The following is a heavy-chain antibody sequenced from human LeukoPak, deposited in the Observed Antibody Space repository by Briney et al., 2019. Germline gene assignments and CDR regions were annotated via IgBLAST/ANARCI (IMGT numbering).Heavy chain of an antibody. CDR3: ARVLLGSNAFDI. J-gene: IGHJ3*02. CDR2: ISTSGSTI. V-gene: IGHV3-11*01. Sequence: NPGGSLRLSCAASGFTFSDYYMSWIRQAPGKGLEWVSYISTSGSTIYYADSVKGRFTISRDNARNSLYLQMNSLRAEDTAVYYCARVLLGSNAFDIRGQGTMVTVSS. D-gene: IGHD1-26*01. CDR1: GFTFSDYY.